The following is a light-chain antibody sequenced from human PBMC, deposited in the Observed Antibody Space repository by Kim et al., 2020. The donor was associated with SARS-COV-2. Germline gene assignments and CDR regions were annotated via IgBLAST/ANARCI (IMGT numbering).Light chain of an antibody. CDR1: SSNIGSNY. Sequence: QSVLTQPPSVSGTPGQRVTISCSGSSSNIGSNYVYWYQQLPGTAPKLLFYRNNQRPSGVPDRFSGSKSGTTATLAISTLRSEDEADYYCAVWDYSLSNPVFGGGTQLTVL. CDR2: RNN. J-gene: IGLJ3*02. V-gene: IGLV1-47*01. CDR3: AVWDYSLSNPV.